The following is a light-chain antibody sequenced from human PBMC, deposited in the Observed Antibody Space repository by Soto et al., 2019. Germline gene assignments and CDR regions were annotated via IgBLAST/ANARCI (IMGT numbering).Light chain of an antibody. CDR1: QGIANY. V-gene: IGKV1-39*01. CDR2: RAS. J-gene: IGKJ1*01. CDR3: QQRFNNHRK. Sequence: DIQMTQSPSSLSASVGDRVTITCRARQGIANYLNWYQQKPGKAPKLLIDRASSLQSGVPSKFSGSGAGTDLTLTISSLLPEDYSTYYCQQRFNNHRKFGHGTKVEF.